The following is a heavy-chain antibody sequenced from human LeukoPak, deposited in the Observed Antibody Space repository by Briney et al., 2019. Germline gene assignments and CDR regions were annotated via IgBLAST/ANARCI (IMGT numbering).Heavy chain of an antibody. CDR3: ARGNSDYDHDY. V-gene: IGHV3-21*01. Sequence: GGSLSLSCAASGFTFSSYSMNWVRQAPGKGLEWVSSISTTSRYIYYADSVKGRFTVSRDNAKNSLSLQMNSLRAEATAVYYCARGNSDYDHDYWGQGTLVTVSS. CDR1: GFTFSSYS. J-gene: IGHJ4*02. D-gene: IGHD4-11*01. CDR2: ISTTSRYI.